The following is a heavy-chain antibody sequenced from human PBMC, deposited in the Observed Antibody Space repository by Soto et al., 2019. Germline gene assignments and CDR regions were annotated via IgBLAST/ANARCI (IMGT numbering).Heavy chain of an antibody. CDR1: GFTFSSYA. D-gene: IGHD3-22*01. V-gene: IGHV3-30-3*01. CDR2: ISYDGSNK. CDR3: ARDFPRYYYDSSGQGYDAFDI. J-gene: IGHJ3*02. Sequence: GGSLRLSCAASGFTFSSYAMHWVRQAPGKGLEWVAVISYDGSNKYYADSVKGRFTISRDNSKNTLYLQMNSLRAEDTAVYYCARDFPRYYYDSSGQGYDAFDIWGKGTMVTVS.